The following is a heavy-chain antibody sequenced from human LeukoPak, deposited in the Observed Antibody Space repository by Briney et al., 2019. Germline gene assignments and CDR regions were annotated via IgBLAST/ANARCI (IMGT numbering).Heavy chain of an antibody. CDR1: GFTFDDYG. J-gene: IGHJ4*02. CDR2: LNWNGGST. D-gene: IGHD3-22*01. CDR3: ARGIYYDSRGYFSGDYFDY. V-gene: IGHV3-20*04. Sequence: GGPLRLSCAASGFTFDDYGMSWVRQAPGKGLEWVSGLNWNGGSTGYADSVKGRFTISRDNAKNSLYLQMNSLRAEDTALYYCARGIYYDSRGYFSGDYFDYWGQGTLVTVPS.